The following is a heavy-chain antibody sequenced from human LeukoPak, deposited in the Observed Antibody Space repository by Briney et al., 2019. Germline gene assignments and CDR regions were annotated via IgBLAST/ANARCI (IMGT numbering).Heavy chain of an antibody. J-gene: IGHJ4*02. CDR1: GFTVSSNY. Sequence: AGSLRFSCAASGFTVSSNYMSWVRQAPGKGLEWVSVIYSGGGTYYADSVKGRFTISRDNSKNTLYLQMNSLRAEDTAAYCCASAKRWLHLLDYWGQGSLVAVCS. CDR2: IYSGGGT. V-gene: IGHV3-53*01. CDR3: ASAKRWLHLLDY. D-gene: IGHD5-24*01.